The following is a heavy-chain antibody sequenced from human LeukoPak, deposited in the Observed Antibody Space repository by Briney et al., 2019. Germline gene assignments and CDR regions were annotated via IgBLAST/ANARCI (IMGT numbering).Heavy chain of an antibody. V-gene: IGHV5-51*01. D-gene: IGHD6-13*01. CDR3: ARQAAAAGDY. J-gene: IGHJ4*02. CDR2: IYPGDSDT. CDR1: GYSLTSHW. Sequence: GESLKISCKGSGYSLTSHWFGWVRQMPGKGLEWMGIIYPGDSDTRYSPSFQGQVTISVDKSISTAYLQWSSLKASDTAMYYCARQAAAAGDYWGQGTLVTVSS.